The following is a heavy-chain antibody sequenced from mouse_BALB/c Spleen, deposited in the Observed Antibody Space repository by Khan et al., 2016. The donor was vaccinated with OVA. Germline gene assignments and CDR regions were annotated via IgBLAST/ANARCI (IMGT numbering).Heavy chain of an antibody. CDR3: ARQPNYHYKIMDY. CDR2: ICSDGSS. CDR1: GFSLTNYG. V-gene: IGHV2-6-1*01. J-gene: IGHJ4*01. Sequence: VQLVESGPGLAAPSQSLSITCTISGFSLTNYGVHWVRQPPGKGLEWLVVICSDGSSAYNSALKSRLTITKDNSPSQVFLKMNSLQTDDTAIYFCARQPNYHYKIMDYWGQGTSVTVSS. D-gene: IGHD2-4*01.